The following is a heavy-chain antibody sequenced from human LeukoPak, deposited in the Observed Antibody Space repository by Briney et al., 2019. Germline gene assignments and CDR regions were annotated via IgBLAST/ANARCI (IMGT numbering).Heavy chain of an antibody. Sequence: PGRSLRLSCAASGFTFSSYGMHWVRQAPGKGLEWVAVIWYDGSNKYYADSVKGRFTISRDNSKNTLYLQMNSLRAEDTAVYYCAKDVRAYSSGWYYWGQGTLVTVSS. CDR2: IWYDGSNK. D-gene: IGHD6-19*01. J-gene: IGHJ4*02. CDR3: AKDVRAYSSGWYY. CDR1: GFTFSSYG. V-gene: IGHV3-33*06.